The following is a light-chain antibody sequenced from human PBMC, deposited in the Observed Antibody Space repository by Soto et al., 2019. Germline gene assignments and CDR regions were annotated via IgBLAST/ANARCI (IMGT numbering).Light chain of an antibody. J-gene: IGKJ4*01. CDR3: QQANSFPLT. Sequence: DIQMTQSPSSVSASVGDRITITCRASQGIYKWLAWYQQKPGKAPKLLISAAYTLQTGVPARFSGSGSGTDFTLTIRSLQPEDFATYYCQQANSFPLTFGGGTKVDIK. CDR1: QGIYKW. V-gene: IGKV1-12*01. CDR2: AAY.